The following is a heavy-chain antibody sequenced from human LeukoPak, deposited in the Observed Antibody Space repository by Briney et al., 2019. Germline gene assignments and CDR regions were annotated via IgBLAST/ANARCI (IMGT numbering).Heavy chain of an antibody. CDR3: ARGPRDYDFWSGYCIYTNYYGMDV. Sequence: ASVKVSCKASGYTFTGYYMHWVRQAPGQGPEWMGWMNPNSGNTGYAQKFQGRVTMTRNTAISTAYMELSSLRSEDTAVYYCARGPRDYDFWSGYCIYTNYYGMDVWGQGTTVTVSS. CDR2: MNPNSGNT. V-gene: IGHV1-8*02. CDR1: GYTFTGYY. D-gene: IGHD3-3*01. J-gene: IGHJ6*02.